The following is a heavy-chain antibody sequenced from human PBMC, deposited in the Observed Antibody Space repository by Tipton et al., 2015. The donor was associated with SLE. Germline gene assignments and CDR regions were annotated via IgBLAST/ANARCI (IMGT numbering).Heavy chain of an antibody. CDR3: ARAEISSSQGPNDY. Sequence: TLSLTCAVYGGPFSGYYWSWIRQPPGKGLEWIGEINHSGSTNYNPSLKSRVTISVDTSKNQFSLKLSSVTAADTAVYYCARAEISSSQGPNDYWGQGTLVTVSS. V-gene: IGHV4-34*01. CDR2: INHSGST. D-gene: IGHD6-13*01. CDR1: GGPFSGYY. J-gene: IGHJ4*02.